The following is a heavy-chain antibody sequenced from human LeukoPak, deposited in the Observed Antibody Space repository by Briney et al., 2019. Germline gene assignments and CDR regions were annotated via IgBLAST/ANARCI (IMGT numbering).Heavy chain of an antibody. V-gene: IGHV1-3*01. Sequence: ASVKVSCKASGYTFTSYAMHWVRQAPGQRLEWMGWINAGNGNTKYSQKFQGRVTITRDTSASTAYMELSSLRSEDTAVYYCARGTDSSSWFSLNFDYWGQGTLVTVSS. J-gene: IGHJ4*02. D-gene: IGHD6-13*01. CDR2: INAGNGNT. CDR1: GYTFTSYA. CDR3: ARGTDSSSWFSLNFDY.